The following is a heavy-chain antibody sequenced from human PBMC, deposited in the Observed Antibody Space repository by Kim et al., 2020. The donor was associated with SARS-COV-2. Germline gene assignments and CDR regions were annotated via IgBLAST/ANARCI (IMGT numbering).Heavy chain of an antibody. Sequence: YNPSLKSRVTISVDTSKNQFSLKLSSVTAADTAVYYCARASGYSGYDFANWGQGTLVTVSS. D-gene: IGHD5-12*01. V-gene: IGHV4-31*02. CDR3: ARASGYSGYDFAN. J-gene: IGHJ4*02.